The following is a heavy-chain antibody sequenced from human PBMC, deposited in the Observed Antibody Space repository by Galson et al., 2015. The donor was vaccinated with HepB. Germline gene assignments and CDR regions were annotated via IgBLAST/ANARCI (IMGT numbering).Heavy chain of an antibody. CDR3: ARDRRGVYRMDV. D-gene: IGHD3-10*01. J-gene: IGHJ6*02. CDR2: IYYSDNT. CDR1: GDSASSGTHY. V-gene: IGHV4-61*01. Sequence: SETLSLTCTVSGDSASSGTHYYNWIRQPPGEGLEWIGYIYYSDNTSYNPSLKSRVTISVDTSKNQLSLKLSSVTAADTAVDHCARDRRGVYRMDVRGPGTTVPGS.